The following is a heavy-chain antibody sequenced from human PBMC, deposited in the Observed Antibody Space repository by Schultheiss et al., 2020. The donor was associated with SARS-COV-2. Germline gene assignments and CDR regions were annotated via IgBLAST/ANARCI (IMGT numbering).Heavy chain of an antibody. CDR1: GYTFTSYG. D-gene: IGHD5-18*01. J-gene: IGHJ5*02. V-gene: IGHV1-18*01. CDR3: ARDGGGYSWNWFDP. Sequence: ASVKVSCKASGYTFTSYGISWVRQAPGQGLEWMGWISAYNGNTNYAQKLQGRVTMTTDTSTSTAYMELRSLRSDDSAVYYCARDGGGYSWNWFDPWGQGTLVTVSS. CDR2: ISAYNGNT.